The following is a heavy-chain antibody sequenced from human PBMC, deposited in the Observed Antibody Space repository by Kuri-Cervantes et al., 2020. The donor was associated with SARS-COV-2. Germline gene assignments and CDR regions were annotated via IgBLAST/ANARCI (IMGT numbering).Heavy chain of an antibody. D-gene: IGHD3-16*02. Sequence: GESLKISCAASGFTFSSFPMSWVRQAPGKGLEWVSGISGSGANTYYADSVKGRFTISRDNSKNTLYLQMNSLRAEDTAVYYCQSFGGVIVQNWGQGTLVTVSS. CDR3: QSFGGVIVQN. CDR2: ISGSGANT. V-gene: IGHV3-23*01. J-gene: IGHJ4*02. CDR1: GFTFSSFP.